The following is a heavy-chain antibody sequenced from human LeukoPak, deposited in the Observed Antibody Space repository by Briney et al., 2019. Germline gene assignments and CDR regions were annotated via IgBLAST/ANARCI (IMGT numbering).Heavy chain of an antibody. CDR3: ARGGRAVAGISAFDI. CDR2: IYYNGNT. Sequence: KTSETLSLTCTVSGGSISSSDHFWSWLRQPPGKGLEWIAYIYYNGNTYYSPSLKSRFVISVDTSKNQFSLKLSSVTAADTAVYFCARGGRAVAGISAFDIWGQGTMVTVSS. J-gene: IGHJ3*02. D-gene: IGHD6-19*01. CDR1: GGSISSSDHF. V-gene: IGHV4-30-4*01.